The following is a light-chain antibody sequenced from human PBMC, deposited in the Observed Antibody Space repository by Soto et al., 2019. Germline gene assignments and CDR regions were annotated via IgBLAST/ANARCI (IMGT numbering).Light chain of an antibody. V-gene: IGKV3-15*01. Sequence: IVMPQSPAPLSVSPEAGATLSCRGSQSGSGNLALDQQKPGQAPRLHIYGASTRATGIPARFSGSGSGTEFTLTMNSLQAEDVAVDDCQWRSNWPCTFGGGTKVDIK. CDR2: GAS. CDR1: QSGSGN. J-gene: IGKJ4*02. CDR3: QWRSNWPCT.